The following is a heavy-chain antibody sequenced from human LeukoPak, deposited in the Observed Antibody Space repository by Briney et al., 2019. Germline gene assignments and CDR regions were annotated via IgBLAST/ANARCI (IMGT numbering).Heavy chain of an antibody. Sequence: SETLSLTSTVSGGSISSGDYYWSWIRPPPGNGLEWIGYIYYNGNTYYNPSLKSRATSSVDTSKNQFSLKLSSVTAADMAVYYCAREIETMVRGGVVRWFDPWGQGTLVTVSS. CDR1: GGSISSGDYY. D-gene: IGHD3-10*01. CDR2: IYYNGNT. CDR3: AREIETMVRGGVVRWFDP. J-gene: IGHJ5*02. V-gene: IGHV4-30-4*01.